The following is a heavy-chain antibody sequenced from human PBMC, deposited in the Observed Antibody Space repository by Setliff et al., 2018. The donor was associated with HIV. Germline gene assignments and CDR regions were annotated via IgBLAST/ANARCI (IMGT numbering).Heavy chain of an antibody. CDR3: ARVMIGYSGYDAFDY. CDR2: ITGSSSYT. CDR1: GFTLYDYG. D-gene: IGHD5-12*01. J-gene: IGHJ4*02. V-gene: IGHV3-11*05. Sequence: GGSLRLSCAASGFTLYDYGMTWVRQAPGKGLEWVSYITGSSSYTNYADSVKGRFTISRDNAKNSLYLQMNSLRAEDTAVYYCARVMIGYSGYDAFDYWGQGTLVTVSS.